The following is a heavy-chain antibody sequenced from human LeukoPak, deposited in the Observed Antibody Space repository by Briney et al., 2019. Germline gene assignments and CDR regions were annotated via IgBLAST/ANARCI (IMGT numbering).Heavy chain of an antibody. CDR3: ASLRFLEWLSPIDY. V-gene: IGHV4-34*01. CDR1: DGSFSGYY. CDR2: INHSGSA. J-gene: IGHJ4*02. Sequence: SETLSLTCAVYDGSFSGYYCIWIRQPPGKGLEWIGEINHSGSANYNPSLKSRVTISVDTSKNQFSLKLSSVTAADTAVYYCASLRFLEWLSPIDYWGQGTLVTVSS. D-gene: IGHD3-3*01.